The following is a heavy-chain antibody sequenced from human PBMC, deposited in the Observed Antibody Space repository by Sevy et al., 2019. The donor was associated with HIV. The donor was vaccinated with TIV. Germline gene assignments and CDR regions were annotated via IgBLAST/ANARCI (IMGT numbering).Heavy chain of an antibody. CDR2: ISYSGSSK. V-gene: IGHV3-30*04. J-gene: IGHJ5*02. D-gene: IGHD3-22*01. CDR1: GFTFSSYA. Sequence: GGSLKLSCAASGFTFSSYAMHWVRQAPGKGLEWVALISYSGSSKYYADSVKGRLTISRDNSKNTLYLQMNSLRAEDTAVYYCARDRVSGDYYDNAFDPWGQGTLVTVSS. CDR3: ARDRVSGDYYDNAFDP.